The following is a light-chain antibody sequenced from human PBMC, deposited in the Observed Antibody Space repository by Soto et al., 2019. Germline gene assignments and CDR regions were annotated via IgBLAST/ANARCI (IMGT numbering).Light chain of an antibody. J-gene: IGLJ2*01. CDR1: SSNIGAGYD. CDR2: DNN. CDR3: QSFDISLSGFVV. V-gene: IGLV1-40*01. Sequence: QAVVTQPPSMSGAPGQRVTISCTGSSSNIGAGYDVHWYQQHPGTAPKLLIFDNNNRPSGVPDRFSGSKSDTSASLAITGLQAEDEADYYCQSFDISLSGFVVFGGGTKVTVL.